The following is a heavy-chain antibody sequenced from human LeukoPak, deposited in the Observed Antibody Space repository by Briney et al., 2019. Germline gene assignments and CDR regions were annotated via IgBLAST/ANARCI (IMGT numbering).Heavy chain of an antibody. Sequence: SGGSPRLSCAASGFTFSSYSMNWGRQAPGKGLEWVSSISSSSSYIYYADSVKGRFTISRDNAKNSLYLQMNSLRAEDTAVYYCARSPRSSSDWFDPWGQGTLVTVSS. CDR1: GFTFSSYS. V-gene: IGHV3-21*01. J-gene: IGHJ5*02. D-gene: IGHD2-2*01. CDR3: ARSPRSSSDWFDP. CDR2: ISSSSSYI.